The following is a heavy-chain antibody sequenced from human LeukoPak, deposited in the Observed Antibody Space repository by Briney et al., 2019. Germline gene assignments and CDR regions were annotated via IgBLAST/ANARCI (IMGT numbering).Heavy chain of an antibody. J-gene: IGHJ4*02. V-gene: IGHV4-4*07. CDR2: IYTSGTT. CDR3: ARLSTVTTSFDY. D-gene: IGHD4-17*01. CDR1: GGSISSYY. Sequence: SETLSLTCTVSGGSISSYYWSWIRQPAGKGLEWIGRIYTSGTTHYNPSLKSRVTMSVDTSKNQFSLKLSSVTAADTAVYYCARLSTVTTSFDYWGQGTLVPVSS.